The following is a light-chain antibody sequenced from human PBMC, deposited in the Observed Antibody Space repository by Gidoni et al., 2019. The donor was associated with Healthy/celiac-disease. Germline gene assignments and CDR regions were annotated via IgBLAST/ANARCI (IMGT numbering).Light chain of an antibody. CDR3: QQYDNLPWT. V-gene: IGKV1-33*01. CDR2: DAS. Sequence: DIQMTQSPSSLSASVGDRVTITCQASQDISNYLNWYQQKPGKAPKLLIYDASNLETGVPSRFSGSGSGTDFTFTISSLQTEDIAKYYCQQYDNLPWTCXXXTKVEIK. CDR1: QDISNY. J-gene: IGKJ1*01.